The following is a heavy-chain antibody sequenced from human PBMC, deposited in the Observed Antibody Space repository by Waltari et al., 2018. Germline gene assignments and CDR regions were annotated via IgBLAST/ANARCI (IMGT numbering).Heavy chain of an antibody. Sequence: QVQLVESGGGVVQPGGSLRLSCAASGFTFSSYGMHWVRQAPGKGLEWVALIRYDGSNKYYADSMKGRFTISRDNSKNTLYLQMNSLRAEDTAVYYCAKDRGSGTYYFDYWGQGTLVTVSS. CDR2: IRYDGSNK. D-gene: IGHD3-10*01. J-gene: IGHJ4*02. CDR1: GFTFSSYG. CDR3: AKDRGSGTYYFDY. V-gene: IGHV3-30*02.